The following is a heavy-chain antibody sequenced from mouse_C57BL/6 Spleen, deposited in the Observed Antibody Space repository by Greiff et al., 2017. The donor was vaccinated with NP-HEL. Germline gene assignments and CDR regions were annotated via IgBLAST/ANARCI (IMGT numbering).Heavy chain of an antibody. CDR3: ARQYYGSYFDY. J-gene: IGHJ2*01. CDR1: GFTFSDYY. V-gene: IGHV5-12*01. D-gene: IGHD1-1*01. Sequence: EVQLVESGGGLVQPGGSLKLSCAASGFTFSDYYMYWVRQTPEKRLEWVAYISNGGGSTYYPDTVKGRFTISRDNAKNTLYLQMSRLKSEDTAMYDCARQYYGSYFDYWGQGTTLTVSS. CDR2: ISNGGGST.